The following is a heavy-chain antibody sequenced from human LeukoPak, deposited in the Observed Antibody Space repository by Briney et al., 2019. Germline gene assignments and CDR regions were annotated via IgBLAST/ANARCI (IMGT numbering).Heavy chain of an antibody. CDR2: ISGGSRTI. V-gene: IGHV3-48*01. J-gene: IGHJ6*03. CDR3: ARKLDYMDV. D-gene: IGHD1-1*01. CDR1: GFTFSTYN. Sequence: GGSLRLSCAASGFTFSTYNINWVRQAPGKGLEWISYISGGSRTIDYADSVKGRFTISRDNAENSLYLQMNSLRVEDTAVYYCARKLDYMDVWGKGTTVTVSS.